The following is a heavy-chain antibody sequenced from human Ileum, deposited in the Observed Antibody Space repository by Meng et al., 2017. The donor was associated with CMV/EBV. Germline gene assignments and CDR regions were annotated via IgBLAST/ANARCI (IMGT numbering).Heavy chain of an antibody. CDR1: GGSISSSNW. Sequence: AVSGGSISSSNWWSWVRQPPGKGLEWIGEIYHNGETHYHPSLESRVTISVDKSKKQFSLKLSSVNAADTAVYYCVRVRFSGYGALDYWGQGTLVTVSS. D-gene: IGHD3-22*01. V-gene: IGHV4-4*02. J-gene: IGHJ4*02. CDR2: IYHNGET. CDR3: VRVRFSGYGALDY.